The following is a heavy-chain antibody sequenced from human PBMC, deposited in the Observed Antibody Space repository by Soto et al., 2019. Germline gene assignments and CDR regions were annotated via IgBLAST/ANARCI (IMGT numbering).Heavy chain of an antibody. J-gene: IGHJ4*02. CDR3: ARLRGGITIFG. CDR1: GGSISSSSYY. D-gene: IGHD3-9*01. V-gene: IGHV4-39*01. Sequence: SETLSLTCTVSGGSISSSSYYWGWIRQPPGKGLEWIGSIYYSGSTYYNPSLKSRVTISVDTSKNQFSLKLSSVTAADTAVYYCARLRGGITIFGWGQGTLVTVSS. CDR2: IYYSGST.